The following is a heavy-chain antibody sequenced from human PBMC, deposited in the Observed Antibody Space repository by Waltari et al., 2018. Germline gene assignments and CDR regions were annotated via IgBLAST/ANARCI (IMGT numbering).Heavy chain of an antibody. CDR1: EFTFSGYW. D-gene: IGHD2-21*02. CDR2: INGDVSRT. J-gene: IGHJ5*02. V-gene: IGHV3-74*01. CDR3: ASQNGGNSWWLDP. Sequence: EVQLVESGGGLVQPGGSLRLSCAASEFTFSGYWWHWVRQAPGKGLGWVAGINGDVSRTGYTDSVKGRCTISGDNAKNTLYLQRNSLRAEDTAVYYCASQNGGNSWWLDPWGQGTLVTVSS.